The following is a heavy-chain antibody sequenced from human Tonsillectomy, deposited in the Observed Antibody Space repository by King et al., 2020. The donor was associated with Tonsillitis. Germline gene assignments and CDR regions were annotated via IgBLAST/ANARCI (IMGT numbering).Heavy chain of an antibody. CDR2: IIPLFGTA. J-gene: IGHJ4*02. V-gene: IGHV1-69*01. D-gene: IGHD3-22*01. CDR1: GGTFSSYA. CDR3: ARDYDSSGYYYGY. Sequence: VQLVQSGAEVKKPGSSVKVSCKGSGGTFSSYALSWVRQAPGEGLEWMGGIIPLFGTANYAQKLQGRVTMTADESTSTAYMELSRLRSGDTAVYYCARDYDSSGYYYGYWGQGTLVTVSS.